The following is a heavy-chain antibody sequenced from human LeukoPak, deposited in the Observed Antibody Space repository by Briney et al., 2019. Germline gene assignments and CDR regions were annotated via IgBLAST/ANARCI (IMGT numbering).Heavy chain of an antibody. V-gene: IGHV4-39*01. Sequence: SETLSLTYTVSGGSISSSSYYWGWIRQPPGKGLEWIGSIYYSGSTYYNPSLKSRVTISVDTSKNQFSLKLSSVTAADTAVYYCARQEIRYFQHWGQGTLVTVSS. J-gene: IGHJ1*01. CDR2: IYYSGST. D-gene: IGHD5-24*01. CDR3: ARQEIRYFQH. CDR1: GGSISSSSYY.